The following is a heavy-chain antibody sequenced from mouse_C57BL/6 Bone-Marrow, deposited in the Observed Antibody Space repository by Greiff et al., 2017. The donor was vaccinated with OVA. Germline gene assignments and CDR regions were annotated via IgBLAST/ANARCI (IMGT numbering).Heavy chain of an antibody. CDR2: IDPSDCKT. Sequence: QVQLQQPGAELVRPGSSVKLSCKASGYTFTSYWMHWVKQRPIQGLEWIGNIDPSDCKTHYNQKFKDKATLTVDKSSSTAYMQRSSLTSEDSAVYYCARSPLTTVVAVDDWGQGTTLTVSS. D-gene: IGHD1-1*01. J-gene: IGHJ2*01. CDR3: ARSPLTTVVAVDD. CDR1: GYTFTSYW. V-gene: IGHV1-52*01.